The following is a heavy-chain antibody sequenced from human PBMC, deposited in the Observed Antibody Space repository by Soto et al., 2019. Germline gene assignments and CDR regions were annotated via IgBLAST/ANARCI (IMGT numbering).Heavy chain of an antibody. D-gene: IGHD2-2*01. CDR2: INPNSGGT. Sequence: GASVKVSCKASGYTFTGYYMHWVRQAPGQGLEWMGWINPNSGGTNYAQKFQGRVTMTRDTSISTAYMELSRLRSDDTAVYYGASDRQHCSSTSCYLNWFDAWGQGTRVSVAS. CDR3: ASDRQHCSSTSCYLNWFDA. CDR1: GYTFTGYY. V-gene: IGHV1-2*02. J-gene: IGHJ5*02.